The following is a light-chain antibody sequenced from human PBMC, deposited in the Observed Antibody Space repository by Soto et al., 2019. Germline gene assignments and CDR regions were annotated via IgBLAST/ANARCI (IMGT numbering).Light chain of an antibody. CDR1: QSVSSN. Sequence: EIVMTQSPATLSVSPGERATLSCRASQSVSSNLAWYQQKPGQAPRLLIYGASARATGIPARFSGSGSGTEFTLTISSLQSEDFAVYYRQQYNTWPPWTFGQGTKVDIK. J-gene: IGKJ1*01. V-gene: IGKV3-15*01. CDR2: GAS. CDR3: QQYNTWPPWT.